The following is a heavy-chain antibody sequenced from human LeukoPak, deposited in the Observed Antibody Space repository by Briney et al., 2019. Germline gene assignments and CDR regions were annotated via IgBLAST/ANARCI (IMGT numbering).Heavy chain of an antibody. J-gene: IGHJ5*02. Sequence: GGSLRLSCAASGFTFSSYEMNWVRQAPGKGLEWVSYISSSGSTIYYADSVKGRFTISRDNAKNSLHLQMNSLRAEDTAVYYCARGTYYDFWSGYHVGWFDPWGQGTLVTVSS. CDR1: GFTFSSYE. CDR2: ISSSGSTI. CDR3: ARGTYYDFWSGYHVGWFDP. D-gene: IGHD3-3*01. V-gene: IGHV3-48*03.